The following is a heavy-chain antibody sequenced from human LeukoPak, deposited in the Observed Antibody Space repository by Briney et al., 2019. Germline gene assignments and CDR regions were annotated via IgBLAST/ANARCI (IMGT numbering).Heavy chain of an antibody. V-gene: IGHV4-39*01. CDR1: GGSISSSSYY. D-gene: IGHD1-26*01. CDR3: ARYASGSYFDY. Sequence: SETLSLTCTVSGGSISSSSYYWGWIRQPPGKGLEWIGSIYYSGSTYYNPSLKSRVTISVDTSKNQFSLKLSSVTAADTTVYYCARYASGSYFDYWGQGTLVTVSS. J-gene: IGHJ4*02. CDR2: IYYSGST.